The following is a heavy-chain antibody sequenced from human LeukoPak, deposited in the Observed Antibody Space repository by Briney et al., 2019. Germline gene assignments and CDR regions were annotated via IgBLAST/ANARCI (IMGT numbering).Heavy chain of an antibody. CDR3: ARNMITFGGVAPDAFDI. J-gene: IGHJ3*02. CDR2: IRYDGSIK. D-gene: IGHD3-16*01. CDR1: GFTFSSYG. V-gene: IGHV3-30*02. Sequence: GGSLRLSCAASGFTFSSYGMHWVRQAPGKGLEWVAFIRYDGSIKHYADSVKGRFTISRDNAKNSLYLQMNSLRAEDTAVYYCARNMITFGGVAPDAFDIWGQGTMVTVSS.